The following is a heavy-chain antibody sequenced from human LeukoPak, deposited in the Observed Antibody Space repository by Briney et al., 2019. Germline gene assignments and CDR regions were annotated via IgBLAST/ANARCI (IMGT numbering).Heavy chain of an antibody. CDR2: FSSSSSYI. CDR3: ARDNPRSITIFGVVTPNWFDP. J-gene: IGHJ5*02. V-gene: IGHV3-21*01. Sequence: KPGGSLSLSCAASGFTFSSYSMKWVRQAPGKGLEWVSSFSSSSSYIYYADSVKGRFTISRDNAKNSLYLQMNSLRAEDTAVYYCARDNPRSITIFGVVTPNWFDPWGQGTLVTVSS. CDR1: GFTFSSYS. D-gene: IGHD3-3*01.